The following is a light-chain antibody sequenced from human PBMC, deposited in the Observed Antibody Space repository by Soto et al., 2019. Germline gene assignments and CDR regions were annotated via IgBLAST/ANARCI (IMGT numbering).Light chain of an antibody. CDR1: QDISNH. CDR3: QQYDNLSLT. J-gene: IGKJ4*01. CDR2: DAS. V-gene: IGKV1-33*01. Sequence: DLQMTQSPSSPSASVGARVTITCQASQDISNHLNWYQQKPGKAPKLLIYDASNLETGVPSRFSGSGSWTDFTFTISSLQPEDIATYYCQQYDNLSLTFGGGTKVEIK.